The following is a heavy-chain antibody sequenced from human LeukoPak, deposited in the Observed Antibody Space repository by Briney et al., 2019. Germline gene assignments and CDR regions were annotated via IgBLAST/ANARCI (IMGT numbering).Heavy chain of an antibody. J-gene: IGHJ4*02. V-gene: IGHV4-34*01. CDR3: ARGATIFGVGRLDY. CDR2: INHSGST. D-gene: IGHD3-3*01. CDR1: GGSFSGYY. Sequence: SETLSLTCAVYGGSFSGYYWSWIRQPPGKGLEWIGEINHSGSTNYNPSLKSRVTISVDTSKNQFSLKLSSVTAADTAAYYCARGATIFGVGRLDYWGQGTLVTVSS.